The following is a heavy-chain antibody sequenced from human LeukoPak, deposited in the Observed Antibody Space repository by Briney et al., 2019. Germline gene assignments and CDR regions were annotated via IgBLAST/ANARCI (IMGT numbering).Heavy chain of an antibody. CDR1: GFTFSKYW. CDR3: ATKQWLAPPPDS. D-gene: IGHD6-19*01. Sequence: GGSLRLSCAASGFTFSKYWMLWVRQAPGKGLESVSRINTDGTVTTYADSVKGRFTVSRDNADNTMFLQMNSVRDEDTAVYYCATKQWLAPPPDSWGQGTLVSVSS. J-gene: IGHJ4*02. V-gene: IGHV3-74*01. CDR2: INTDGTVT.